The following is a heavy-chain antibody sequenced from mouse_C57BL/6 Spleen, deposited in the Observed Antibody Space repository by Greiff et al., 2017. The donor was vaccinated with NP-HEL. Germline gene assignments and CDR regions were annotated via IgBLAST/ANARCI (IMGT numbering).Heavy chain of an antibody. CDR3: ARDYYYGSSHCFDY. J-gene: IGHJ2*01. Sequence: QVQLQQPGAELVMPGASVKLSCKASGYTFTSYWMHWVKQRPGQGLEWIGEIDPSDSYTNYNQKFKGKSTLTVDKSSSTAYMQLSSLTSEDSAVYYCARDYYYGSSHCFDYWGQGTTLTVSS. CDR1: GYTFTSYW. V-gene: IGHV1-69*01. D-gene: IGHD1-1*01. CDR2: IDPSDSYT.